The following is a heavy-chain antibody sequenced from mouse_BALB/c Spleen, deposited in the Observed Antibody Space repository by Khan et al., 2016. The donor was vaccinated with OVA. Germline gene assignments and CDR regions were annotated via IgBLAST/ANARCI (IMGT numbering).Heavy chain of an antibody. J-gene: IGHJ3*01. CDR3: TRSGYGSFAY. V-gene: IGHV1S29*02. CDR2: IYPNDGGK. D-gene: IGHD1-2*01. CDR1: GYTFTDYN. Sequence: EVQLQESGPELVKPGASVKISCKASGYTFTDYNMDWVKQSHGKSLEWIGVIYPNDGGKGYNQKLKAKATMTGDISSRTPYMELRSLTSEDSAVYCCTRSGYGSFAYWGQGTLVTVSA.